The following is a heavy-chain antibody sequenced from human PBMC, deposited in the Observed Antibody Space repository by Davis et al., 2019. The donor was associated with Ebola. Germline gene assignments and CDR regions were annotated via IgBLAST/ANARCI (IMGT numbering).Heavy chain of an antibody. Sequence: PSETLSLTCTVSGGSINSGGYYWSWIRQHPGKGLEWIGYIYYSGSTYYSPSLKSRVTISVDRSKNQFSLRVTSVTAADTATYYCVRQKEDGLPSDGFDVWGQGTKVIVSS. CDR1: GGSINSGGYY. J-gene: IGHJ3*01. CDR2: IYYSGST. CDR3: VRQKEDGLPSDGFDV. V-gene: IGHV4-31*03.